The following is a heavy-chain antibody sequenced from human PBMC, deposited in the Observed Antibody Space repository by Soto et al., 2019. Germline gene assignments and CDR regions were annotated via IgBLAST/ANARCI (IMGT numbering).Heavy chain of an antibody. CDR3: ARIGYCAGGGCYVLDH. D-gene: IGHD2-15*01. Sequence: QVQLQESGPGLVKPSQTLSLTCTVSGGSVKTNNYYWSWIRLHPGKGLEWIGYIYYTGSAYYNPSLKSRVTISVDTSQNQFSLKLSSVTAADTAVYYCARIGYCAGGGCYVLDHLGQGTLVTVSS. CDR1: GGSVKTNNYY. V-gene: IGHV4-31*03. CDR2: IYYTGSA. J-gene: IGHJ5*02.